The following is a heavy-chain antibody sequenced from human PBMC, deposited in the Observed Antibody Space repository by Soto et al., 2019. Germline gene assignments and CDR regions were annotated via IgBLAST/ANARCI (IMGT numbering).Heavy chain of an antibody. V-gene: IGHV2-5*02. CDR1: GFSLNTDGLG. CDR2: IYWDDDR. CDR3: VHSFRSYWPRSGSPYYFDL. J-gene: IGHJ4*02. D-gene: IGHD3-10*01. Sequence: QITLKESGPTLVKPTQTLTLACTFSGFSLNTDGLGVAWIRQPPGKAPEWLALIYWDDDRRYSPSLRSRLTITKDTSRDRVVLTLTNVDPLDTATYFCVHSFRSYWPRSGSPYYFDLWGQGTLVTVSS.